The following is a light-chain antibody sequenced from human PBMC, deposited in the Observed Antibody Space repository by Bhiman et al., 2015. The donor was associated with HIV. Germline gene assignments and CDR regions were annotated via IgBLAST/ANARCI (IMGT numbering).Light chain of an antibody. CDR1: SSDFGGYNY. V-gene: IGLV2-8*01. CDR3: CSYGGSKLI. Sequence: QSALTQPPSASGSPGQSVAISCTGTSSDFGGYNYVSWYQQHPGKAPKLMIFEVTKRPSGVSNRFSGSKSGNTASLTISGLQAEDEADYYCCSYGGSKLIFGGGTKLTVL. CDR2: EVT. J-gene: IGLJ2*01.